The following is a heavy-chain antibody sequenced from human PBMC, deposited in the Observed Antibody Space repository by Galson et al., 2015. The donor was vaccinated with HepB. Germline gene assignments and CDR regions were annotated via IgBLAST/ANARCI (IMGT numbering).Heavy chain of an antibody. Sequence: SLRLSCAASGFTFSSYSMNWVRQAPGKGLEWVSSISSSSSYIYYADSVKGRFTISRDNAKNSLYLQMNSLRAEDTAVYYCAREAAYCSGGSCPLDYWGQGTLVTVSS. V-gene: IGHV3-21*01. D-gene: IGHD2-15*01. CDR1: GFTFSSYS. CDR3: AREAAYCSGGSCPLDY. CDR2: ISSSSSYI. J-gene: IGHJ4*02.